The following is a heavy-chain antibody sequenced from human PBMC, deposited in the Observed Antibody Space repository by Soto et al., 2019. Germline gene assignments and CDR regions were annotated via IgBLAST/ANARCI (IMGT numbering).Heavy chain of an antibody. J-gene: IGHJ6*02. CDR3: ARVKVVGAKYYYYGMDV. Sequence: GGSLRLSCAASGFTFSSYGMHWVRQAPGKGLEWVAVIWYDGSNKYYADSVKGRFTISRDNSKNTLYLQMNSLRAEDTAVYYCARVKVVGAKYYYYGMDVWGQGTTVTVSS. CDR2: IWYDGSNK. V-gene: IGHV3-33*01. D-gene: IGHD1-26*01. CDR1: GFTFSSYG.